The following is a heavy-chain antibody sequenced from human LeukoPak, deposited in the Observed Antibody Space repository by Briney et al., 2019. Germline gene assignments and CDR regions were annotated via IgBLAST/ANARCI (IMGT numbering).Heavy chain of an antibody. CDR2: IIPIFGTA. CDR1: GGTFSSYA. CDR3: ATQAGYSSGWYGSYYYYYGMDV. Sequence: VKVPCKASGGTFSSYAISWVRQAPGQGLEWMGGIIPIFGTANYAQKFQGRVTITADESTSTAYMELSSLRSEDTAVYYCATQAGYSSGWYGSYYYYYGMDVWGQGTTVTVSS. J-gene: IGHJ6*02. D-gene: IGHD6-19*01. V-gene: IGHV1-69*13.